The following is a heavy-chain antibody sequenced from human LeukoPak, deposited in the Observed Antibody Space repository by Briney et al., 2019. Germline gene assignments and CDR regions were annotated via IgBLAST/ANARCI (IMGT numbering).Heavy chain of an antibody. V-gene: IGHV3-66*01. Sequence: GGSLRLSCAASGFTVSGNYMAWVRQAPGKGLECVSVSYSGGSTYYADSVEGRFTISRDNSKNTLYLHMNSLRAEDTAVYYCAGCRWNYHYFEHWGQGTLVTVSS. J-gene: IGHJ4*02. CDR2: SYSGGST. D-gene: IGHD1-7*01. CDR3: AGCRWNYHYFEH. CDR1: GFTVSGNY.